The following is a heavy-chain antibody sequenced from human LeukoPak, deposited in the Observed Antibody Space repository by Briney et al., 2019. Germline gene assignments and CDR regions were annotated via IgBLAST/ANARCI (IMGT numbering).Heavy chain of an antibody. V-gene: IGHV3-21*01. J-gene: IGHJ2*01. CDR2: ITTGIGYT. Sequence: PGGSLRLSCSASGFTFTTYGMNWVRQAPGKGLEWGSSITTGIGYTYYAASVKGRFTISRDNAKNSLYLEMNGLRVEDTAVYYCARGRYFDLWGRGTLVTVSS. CDR1: GFTFTTYG. CDR3: ARGRYFDL.